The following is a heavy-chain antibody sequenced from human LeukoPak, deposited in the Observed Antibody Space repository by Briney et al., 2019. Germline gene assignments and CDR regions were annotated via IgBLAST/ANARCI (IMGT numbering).Heavy chain of an antibody. V-gene: IGHV3-23*01. J-gene: IGHJ4*02. D-gene: IGHD6-19*01. CDR3: AKWDSGWYSPHFDY. Sequence: GGPLRLSCAASGFTFSSYAMSWVRPAPGKGLEWVSAISGSGGSTYYADSVKGRFTISRDNSKNTLYLQMNSLRAEDTAVYYCAKWDSGWYSPHFDYWGQGTLVTVSS. CDR2: ISGSGGST. CDR1: GFTFSSYA.